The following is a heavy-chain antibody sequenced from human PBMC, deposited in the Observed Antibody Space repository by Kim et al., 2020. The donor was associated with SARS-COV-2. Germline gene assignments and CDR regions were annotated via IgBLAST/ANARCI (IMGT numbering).Heavy chain of an antibody. CDR1: GYTFTGYY. V-gene: IGHV1-2*04. D-gene: IGHD3-9*01. Sequence: ASVKVSCKASGYTFTGYYMHWVRQAPGQGLEWMGWINPNSGGTNYAQKFQGWVTMTRDTSISTAYMELSRLRSDDTAVYYCARDRGDDILTDSHWFDPWGQGTLVTVYS. J-gene: IGHJ5*02. CDR2: INPNSGGT. CDR3: ARDRGDDILTDSHWFDP.